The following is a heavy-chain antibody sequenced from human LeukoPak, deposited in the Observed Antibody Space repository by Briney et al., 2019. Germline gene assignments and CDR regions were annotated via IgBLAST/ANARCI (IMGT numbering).Heavy chain of an antibody. CDR2: IYYSGST. V-gene: IGHV4-59*01. D-gene: IGHD3-10*01. CDR3: ARGTALLGSGISFDP. CDR1: GGSISSYY. J-gene: IGHJ5*02. Sequence: SETLSLTCTVSGGSISSYYWSWIRQPPGKGLEWIGYIYYSGSTNYSPSLKSRVTISADTSKNQFFLKVTSVTAADTAVYYCARGTALLGSGISFDPWGQGTLVTVSS.